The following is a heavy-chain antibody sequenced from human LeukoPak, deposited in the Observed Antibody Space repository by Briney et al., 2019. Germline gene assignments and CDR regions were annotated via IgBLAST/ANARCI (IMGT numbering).Heavy chain of an antibody. J-gene: IGHJ3*02. CDR2: MYHSGNT. CDR1: DYSISSGYY. V-gene: IGHV4-38-2*02. D-gene: IGHD3-22*01. CDR3: ARVDSSGYYYRYDAFDI. Sequence: SETLSLTCTVSDYSISSGYYWGWIRQPPGKGLEWIGSMYHSGNTYYNPSLKSRITISVDTSKNQFSLKLSSVTAADTAVYYCARVDSSGYYYRYDAFDIWGQGTMVTVSS.